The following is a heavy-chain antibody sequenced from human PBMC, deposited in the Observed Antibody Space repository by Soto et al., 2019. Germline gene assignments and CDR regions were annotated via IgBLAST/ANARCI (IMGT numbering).Heavy chain of an antibody. CDR2: VSGSGGST. V-gene: IGHV3-23*01. Sequence: EVQLLESGGGLVQPGGSLRLSCAASGFTFSSYAMSWVRQAPGKGLEWVSAVSGSGGSTYYAESVKGRFTISKDNSKNTLYLQMNSLRAEDTAVYYCAKLPYYYGSGDDYWGQGTLVTVSS. J-gene: IGHJ4*02. CDR1: GFTFSSYA. CDR3: AKLPYYYGSGDDY. D-gene: IGHD3-10*01.